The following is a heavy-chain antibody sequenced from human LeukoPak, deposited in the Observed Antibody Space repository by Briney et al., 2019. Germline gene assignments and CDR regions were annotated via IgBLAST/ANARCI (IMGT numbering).Heavy chain of an antibody. J-gene: IGHJ4*02. V-gene: IGHV4-34*01. Sequence: SETLSLTCAVYGGSFSGYYWSWIRQPPGKGLEWIGEINHSGSTNYNPSLKSRVTISVDTSKNQFSLKLSSVTAADTAVYYCARARGYWGQGTLVTVSS. CDR2: INHSGST. CDR1: GGSFSGYY. CDR3: ARARGY.